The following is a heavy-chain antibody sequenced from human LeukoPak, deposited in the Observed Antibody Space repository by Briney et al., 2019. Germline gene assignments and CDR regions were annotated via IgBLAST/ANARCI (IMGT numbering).Heavy chain of an antibody. CDR1: GYTFTSYG. V-gene: IGHV1-69*04. CDR3: ARAREGSGYYDY. Sequence: SVKVSCKASGYTFTSYGISWVRQAPGQRLEWMGRIIPILGIANYAQKFQGRVTITADKSTSTAYMELSSLRSEDTAVYYCARAREGSGYYDYWGQGSVVIVSS. J-gene: IGHJ4*02. D-gene: IGHD3-3*01. CDR2: IIPILGIA.